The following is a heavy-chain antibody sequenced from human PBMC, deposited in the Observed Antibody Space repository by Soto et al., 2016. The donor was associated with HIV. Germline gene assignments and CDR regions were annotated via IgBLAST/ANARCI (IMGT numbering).Heavy chain of an antibody. D-gene: IGHD6-19*01. CDR1: GFTFSSYA. V-gene: IGHV3-23*01. CDR3: AIYSSGWYSAFDI. CDR2: ISGSGGST. Sequence: EVQLLESGGGLVQPGGSLRLSCAASGFTFSSYAMSWVRQAPGKGLEWVSAISGSGGSTYYADSVKGRFTISRDNSKNTLYLQMNSLRAEDTAVYYCAIYSSGWYSAFDIWGQGTSGHRLF. J-gene: IGHJ3*02.